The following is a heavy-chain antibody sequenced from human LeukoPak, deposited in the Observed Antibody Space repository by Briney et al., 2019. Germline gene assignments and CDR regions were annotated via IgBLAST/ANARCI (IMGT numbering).Heavy chain of an antibody. V-gene: IGHV1-2*02. CDR2: INPNSGGT. Sequence: ASVKVSCKASGYTFTGYYMHWVRQAPGQGLEGMGWINPNSGGTNYAQKFQGRVTMTRDTSISTAYMELSRLRSDDTAVYYCARVDRARAITIFGVDYPAGMDVWGQGTTVTVSS. J-gene: IGHJ6*02. CDR1: GYTFTGYY. D-gene: IGHD3-3*01. CDR3: ARVDRARAITIFGVDYPAGMDV.